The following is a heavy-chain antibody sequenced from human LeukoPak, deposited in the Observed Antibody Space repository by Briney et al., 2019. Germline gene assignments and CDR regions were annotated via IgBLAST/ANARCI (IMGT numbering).Heavy chain of an antibody. V-gene: IGHV4-34*01. CDR2: INHSGST. D-gene: IGHD3-22*01. Sequence: SETLSLTCAVYGGSFSGYYWSWIRQPPGKGLEWIGEINHSGSTNYNPSLKSRVTISVDTSKDQFSLKLSSVTAADTAVYYCARMHRKSYDSSGYYHDEGGLPGTPQTDYWGQGTLVTVSS. J-gene: IGHJ4*02. CDR3: ARMHRKSYDSSGYYHDEGGLPGTPQTDY. CDR1: GGSFSGYY.